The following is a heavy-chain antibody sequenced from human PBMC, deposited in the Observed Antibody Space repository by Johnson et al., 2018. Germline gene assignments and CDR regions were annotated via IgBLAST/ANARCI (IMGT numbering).Heavy chain of an antibody. V-gene: IGHV3-30*18. CDR2: ITYVSGKK. D-gene: IGHD4-17*01. Sequence: QVQLVQSGGGVVQLGASLRLSCAASGYTFRSYGMNWVRQAPGKGLEWLAVITYVSGKKYYAENVQCRFTISRANSKNTLYLQLHSLRAEDTAVYYCAKDHTPLSPVTPYDAFDTWGQGTMVTVSS. CDR1: GYTFRSYG. CDR3: AKDHTPLSPVTPYDAFDT. J-gene: IGHJ3*02.